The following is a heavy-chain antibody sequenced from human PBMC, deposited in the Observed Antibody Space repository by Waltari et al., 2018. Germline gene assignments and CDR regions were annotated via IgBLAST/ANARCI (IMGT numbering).Heavy chain of an antibody. CDR2: ITSSSSYI. CDR1: GFTFRSYS. CDR3: ARDPLHYYGSGSLYYFDY. Sequence: EVQLVESGGGLVKPGGSLRLSCAASGFTFRSYSMNWARQAPGKGLEWVSCITSSSSYIYYTDSVKGRFTISRDNAKNSLYLQMNSLRAEDTAVYYCARDPLHYYGSGSLYYFDYWGQGTLVTVSS. D-gene: IGHD3-10*01. V-gene: IGHV3-21*01. J-gene: IGHJ4*02.